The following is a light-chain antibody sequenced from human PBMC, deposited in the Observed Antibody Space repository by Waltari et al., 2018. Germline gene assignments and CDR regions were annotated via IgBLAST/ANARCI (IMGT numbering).Light chain of an antibody. CDR1: RSNIGNNY. CDR3: GTWDSSLSAYV. Sequence: QSVLPPPPSVSAAPGQKVTIASSGSRSNIGNNYVSWYQQPPGTAPNHLIYDNNKRPSGIPDRFSGSKSGTSATLGITGLQTGDEADYYCGTWDSSLSAYVFGTGTKVTVL. V-gene: IGLV1-51*01. J-gene: IGLJ1*01. CDR2: DNN.